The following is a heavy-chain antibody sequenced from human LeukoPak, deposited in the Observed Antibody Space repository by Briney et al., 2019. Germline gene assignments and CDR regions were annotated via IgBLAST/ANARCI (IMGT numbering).Heavy chain of an antibody. V-gene: IGHV1-69*05. CDR1: GGTFSSYA. D-gene: IGHD3-10*01. J-gene: IGHJ4*02. CDR2: IIPIFGTA. CDR3: ARELDYGSGSNSDY. Sequence: ASVKVSCKASGGTFSSYAISWVRQAPGQGLEWMGRIIPIFGTANYAQKFQGRVTITTDESTSTAYMELSSLRSEDTAVDYCARELDYGSGSNSDYWGQGTLVTVSS.